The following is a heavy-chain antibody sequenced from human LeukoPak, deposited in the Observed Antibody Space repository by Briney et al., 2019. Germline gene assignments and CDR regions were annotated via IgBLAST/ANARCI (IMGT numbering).Heavy chain of an antibody. D-gene: IGHD6-19*01. CDR3: ERDIYRSGGYGYFDY. J-gene: IGHJ4*02. V-gene: IGHV3-30-3*01. Sequence: GGSLRLSCAASGFIFSTSAMHWVRQAPGKGLEWVAVISFDGSNKYYTNSVKGRFTISRDNSKNTLYLQMNSLKSEDTAVYYFERDIYRSGGYGYFDYWGQGILVTVAS. CDR2: ISFDGSNK. CDR1: GFIFSTSA.